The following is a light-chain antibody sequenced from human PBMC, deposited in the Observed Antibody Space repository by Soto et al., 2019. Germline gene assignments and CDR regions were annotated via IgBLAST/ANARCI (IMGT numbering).Light chain of an antibody. V-gene: IGKV3-20*01. CDR2: GAS. J-gene: IGKJ3*01. CDR3: QQYGSSRST. Sequence: EIVMTQSPATLSVSPGERATLSCRASQSVSSNLAWYQQKPGQAPRLLIYGASSRATGIPDRFSGSGSGTDFTLTISRLEPEDFAVYYCQQYGSSRSTFGPGTKVDIK. CDR1: QSVSSN.